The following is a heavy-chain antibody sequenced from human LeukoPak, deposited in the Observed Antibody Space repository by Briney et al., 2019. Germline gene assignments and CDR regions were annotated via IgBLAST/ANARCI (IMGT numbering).Heavy chain of an antibody. D-gene: IGHD6-19*01. J-gene: IGHJ4*02. CDR1: GFTFSSFA. Sequence: SGGSLRLSCAASGFTFSSFAIHWVRQAPGKGLEWVAVISYDGSNVYYADSVKGRFTISRDNSKNTLYLQMNSLRAEDTAVYYCARKLSSGWLFDYWGQGTLVTVSS. CDR2: ISYDGSNV. V-gene: IGHV3-30*04. CDR3: ARKLSSGWLFDY.